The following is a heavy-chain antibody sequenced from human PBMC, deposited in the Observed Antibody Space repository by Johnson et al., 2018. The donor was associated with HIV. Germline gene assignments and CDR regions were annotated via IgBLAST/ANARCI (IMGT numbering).Heavy chain of an antibody. CDR2: ISYDGSNK. J-gene: IGHJ3*02. V-gene: IGHV3-30-3*01. CDR3: ARWGYSSSPLDAFDI. Sequence: QVQLVESGGGLVQPGGSLRLSCAASGFTLSSYAMHWVRQAPGKGLEWVAVISYDGSNKYYADSVKGRFTISRDNSKNTLYLQMNSLSAEDTAVYYCARWGYSSSPLDAFDIWGQGTMVTVSS. CDR1: GFTLSSYA. D-gene: IGHD6-6*01.